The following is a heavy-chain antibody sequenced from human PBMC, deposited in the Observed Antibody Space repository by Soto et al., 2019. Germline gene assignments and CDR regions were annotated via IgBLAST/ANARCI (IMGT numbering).Heavy chain of an antibody. Sequence: QIQLLQSGAEVKKPGASVKVTCTASGYTFRNFGISWVRQAPGQGLEWMGWISAYNANANYAQKVQGRLTMTADTSTSTAYMELRSLRSDDTAVYYCARENSYFDYWGQGTLVTVSS. CDR2: ISAYNANA. V-gene: IGHV1-18*01. CDR1: GYTFRNFG. J-gene: IGHJ4*02. CDR3: ARENSYFDY.